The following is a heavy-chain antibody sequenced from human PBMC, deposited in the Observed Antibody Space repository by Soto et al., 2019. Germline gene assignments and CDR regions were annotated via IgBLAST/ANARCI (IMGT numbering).Heavy chain of an antibody. CDR1: GYTFTGYA. CDR2: LNAGNGNT. CDR3: ARAVAVAADFDY. V-gene: IGHV1-3*05. D-gene: IGHD6-19*01. Sequence: QVQLLQSGAEEKKPGASVKVSCKASGYTFTGYAMHWVRQAPGQRLEWMGWLNAGNGNTKYSQKFQGRVTITRDTSASTAYMELSSLRSEDTAVYYCARAVAVAADFDYWGQGTLVTVSS. J-gene: IGHJ4*02.